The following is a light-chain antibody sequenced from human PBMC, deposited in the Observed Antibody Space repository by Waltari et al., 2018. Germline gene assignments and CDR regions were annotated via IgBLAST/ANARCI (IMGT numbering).Light chain of an antibody. V-gene: IGLV2-14*03. J-gene: IGLJ2*01. CDR2: DLT. Sequence: QSALTQPASVSGSPGQSITISCTGTSDDIGAYGYVTWYHQRPGKVPKLIIYDLTERPSGVSNRFSGSKSGSTASLTVSGLQAEDEGLFYCSAYTSRGTLKFGGGTRVTVL. CDR1: SDDIGAYGY. CDR3: SAYTSRGTLK.